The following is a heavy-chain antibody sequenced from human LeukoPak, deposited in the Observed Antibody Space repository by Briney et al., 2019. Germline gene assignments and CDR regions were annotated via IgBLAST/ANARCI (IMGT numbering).Heavy chain of an antibody. D-gene: IGHD6-6*01. V-gene: IGHV4-34*01. CDR3: ARGRKARPVEVAYYYYGMDV. CDR2: INHSGST. J-gene: IGHJ6*02. Sequence: PSETLSLTCAVYGGSFSGYYWSWIRLPPGKGLEWIGEINHSGSTNYNPPLKSRVTISVDTSKNQFSLKLSSVTAADTAVYYCARGRKARPVEVAYYYYGMDVWGQGTTVTVSS. CDR1: GGSFSGYY.